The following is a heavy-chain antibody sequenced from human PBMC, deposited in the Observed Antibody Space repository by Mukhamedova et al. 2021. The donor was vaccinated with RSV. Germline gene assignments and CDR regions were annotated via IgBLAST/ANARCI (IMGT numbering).Heavy chain of an antibody. D-gene: IGHD6-19*01. V-gene: IGHV3-74*01. CDR3: VRVLGYSSGCLYD. J-gene: IGHJ4*02. Sequence: VRQAPGKGLVWVSRINCDGSSRSYADSVKGRFAVSRDNAKSTLFLQLNSLRVEDTAVYYCVRVLGYSSGCLYDWGQGTLVTVSS. CDR2: INCDGSSR.